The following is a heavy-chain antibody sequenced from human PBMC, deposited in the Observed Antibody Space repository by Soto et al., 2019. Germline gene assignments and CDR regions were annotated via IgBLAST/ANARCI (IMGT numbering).Heavy chain of an antibody. Sequence: EVPLVESGGGLVQPGGSLRLSCAASGFTFSNAWMSWVRQAPGKGLEWVGRIKSKTDGGTTDYAAPVKGRFTISRDDSKNTLYLQMNSLKTEDTAVYYCTTDLGWAVAGWGGDWGQGTLVTVSS. J-gene: IGHJ4*02. CDR2: IKSKTDGGTT. D-gene: IGHD6-19*01. V-gene: IGHV3-15*01. CDR3: TTDLGWAVAGWGGD. CDR1: GFTFSNAW.